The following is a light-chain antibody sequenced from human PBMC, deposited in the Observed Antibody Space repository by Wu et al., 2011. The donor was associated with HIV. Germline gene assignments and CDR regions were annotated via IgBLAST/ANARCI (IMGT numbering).Light chain of an antibody. J-gene: IGKJ1*01. CDR1: QSVSSSY. CDR2: GAS. V-gene: IGKV3-20*01. Sequence: EIVLTQSPGTLSLSPGERATLSCRASQSVSSSYLAWYQQKPGQAPRLLIYGASSRATGIPDRFSGSGSGTDFTLTISRLEPEDFAVYYCQQYGSXPWTFGQGTKVEIK. CDR3: QQYGSXPWT.